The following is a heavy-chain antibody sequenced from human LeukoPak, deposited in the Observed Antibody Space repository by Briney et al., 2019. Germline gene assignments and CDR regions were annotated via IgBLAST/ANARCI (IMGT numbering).Heavy chain of an antibody. Sequence: PSETLSLTCTVSGGSISSYYWSWIRQPAGKGLEWVGRIYTSGSTTYNPSLKSRVTMSVDTSKNQFSLKLSSVTAADTAVYYCARYVPVRTGTTRASFDYWGLGTLVTVSS. J-gene: IGHJ4*02. CDR3: ARYVPVRTGTTRASFDY. CDR2: IYTSGST. V-gene: IGHV4-4*07. CDR1: GGSISSYY. D-gene: IGHD1-1*01.